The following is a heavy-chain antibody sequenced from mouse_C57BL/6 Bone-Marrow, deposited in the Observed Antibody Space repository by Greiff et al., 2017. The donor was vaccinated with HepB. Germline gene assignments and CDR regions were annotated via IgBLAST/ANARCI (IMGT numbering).Heavy chain of an antibody. V-gene: IGHV1-82*01. Sequence: VKLQESGPELVKPGASVKISCKASGYAFSSSWMNWVKQRPGKGLEWIGRIYPGDGDTNYNGKFKGKATLTADKSSSTAYMQLSSLTSEDSAVYFCAREGNYDAYWGQGTLVTVSA. CDR2: IYPGDGDT. CDR1: GYAFSSSW. J-gene: IGHJ3*01. CDR3: AREGNYDAY. D-gene: IGHD2-4*01.